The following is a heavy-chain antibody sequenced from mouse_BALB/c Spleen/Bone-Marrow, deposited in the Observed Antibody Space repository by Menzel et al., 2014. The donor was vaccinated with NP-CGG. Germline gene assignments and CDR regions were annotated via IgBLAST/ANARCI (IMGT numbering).Heavy chain of an antibody. D-gene: IGHD2-1*01. CDR1: GYTFTSYW. J-gene: IGHJ2*01. CDR2: IYPGDGDT. V-gene: IGHV1-87*01. Sequence: QVQLQQSGAELARPGASVKSSCKASGYTFTSYWMQWVKQRPGQGLEWIGAIYPGDGDTRHTQKFKGKATLTADKSSNTAYMQLSSLASEDSAVYYCARGNGNYGFDYWGQGTTLTVSS. CDR3: ARGNGNYGFDY.